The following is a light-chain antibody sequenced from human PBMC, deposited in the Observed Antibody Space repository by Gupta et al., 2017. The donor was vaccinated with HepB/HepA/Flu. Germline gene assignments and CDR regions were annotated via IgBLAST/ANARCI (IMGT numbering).Light chain of an antibody. Sequence: QAGLTQPPSVSKGLRQTATLTCTGSSNNVGDQGVAWLQQHQGHPPKLVAYSSKDRPSGISDRFAASRTGKTAYLTITGLQPEDEADYVGSAWDNSLKGGVFGGGTKLTVL. V-gene: IGLV10-54*04. J-gene: IGLJ3*02. CDR2: SSK. CDR1: SNNVGDQG. CDR3: SAWDNSLKGGV.